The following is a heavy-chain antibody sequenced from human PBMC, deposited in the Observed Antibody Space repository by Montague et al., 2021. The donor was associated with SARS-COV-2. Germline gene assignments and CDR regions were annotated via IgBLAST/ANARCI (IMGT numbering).Heavy chain of an antibody. V-gene: IGHV5-51*01. CDR1: GYSFTSYW. D-gene: IGHD5-12*01. Sequence: QSGSEVKKPGESLKISCKGSGYSFTSYWIGWVRQMPGKGLEWMGXIYPGDSCTRYSPSFQGQVTISADKSIRTAYPQWSSLKASDTAMYYCARRYSGYAMDYWGQGTLVTVSS. CDR3: ARRYSGYAMDY. J-gene: IGHJ4*02. CDR2: IYPGDSCT.